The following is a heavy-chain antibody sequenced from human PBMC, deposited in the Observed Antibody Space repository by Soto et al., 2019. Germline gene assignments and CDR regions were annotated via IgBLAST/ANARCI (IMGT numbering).Heavy chain of an antibody. V-gene: IGHV4-30-2*01. CDR2: IYHSGNP. Sequence: SETLSLTCAVSGGSISSGGYSWSWIRQPPGKGLEWIGYIYHSGNPYYNPSLKSRVIISVDRSKNQFSLKVRSVTAADTAVYYCARDSGSGYYDFWSGYYPGLTYYYYGMDVWGQGTTVTVSS. CDR3: ARDSGSGYYDFWSGYYPGLTYYYYGMDV. CDR1: GGSISSGGYS. J-gene: IGHJ6*02. D-gene: IGHD3-3*01.